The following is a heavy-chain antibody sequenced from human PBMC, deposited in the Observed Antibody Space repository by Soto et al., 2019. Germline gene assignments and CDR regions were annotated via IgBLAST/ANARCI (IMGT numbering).Heavy chain of an antibody. CDR1: GGTFSSYA. Sequence: QVQLVQSGAEVKKPGSSVKVSCKASGGTFSSYAISWVRQAPGQGLEWMGGIIPIFGTANYAQKFQGRVTITADESTSTAYMELSSLRSEDTPVYYFARKLIYYGSGSRPYYYYGMDVWGQVTTVTVSS. J-gene: IGHJ6*02. CDR3: ARKLIYYGSGSRPYYYYGMDV. V-gene: IGHV1-69*01. D-gene: IGHD3-10*01. CDR2: IIPIFGTA.